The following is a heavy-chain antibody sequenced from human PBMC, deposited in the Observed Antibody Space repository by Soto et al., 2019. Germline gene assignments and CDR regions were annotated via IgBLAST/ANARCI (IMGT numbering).Heavy chain of an antibody. CDR3: ARGGYYYENSGQNAYDY. V-gene: IGHV4-31*03. CDR2: IYYGGST. CDR1: GGSISSGGYY. J-gene: IGHJ4*01. Sequence: TLSLTCTVSGGSISSGGYYWSWIRQHPGKGLEWIGYIYYGGSTYYNPSLKSRATISGDTSKNQFSLKLSSVTAADTAVYYCARGGYYYENSGQNAYDYWGQGILVTVS. D-gene: IGHD3-22*01.